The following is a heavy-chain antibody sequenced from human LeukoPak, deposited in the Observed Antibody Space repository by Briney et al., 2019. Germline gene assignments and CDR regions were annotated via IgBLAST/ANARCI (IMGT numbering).Heavy chain of an antibody. CDR2: VNHSGST. Sequence: SETLSLTCTVSGGSISSSSYYWGWIRQPPGKGLEWIGEVNHSGSTNYNPSLKSRVTMSVDTSKNQFSLNLNSVTAADTAVYFCARARVVAAPYGLDVWGQGTTVTVSS. V-gene: IGHV4-39*07. CDR1: GGSISSSSYY. CDR3: ARARVVAAPYGLDV. D-gene: IGHD2-15*01. J-gene: IGHJ6*02.